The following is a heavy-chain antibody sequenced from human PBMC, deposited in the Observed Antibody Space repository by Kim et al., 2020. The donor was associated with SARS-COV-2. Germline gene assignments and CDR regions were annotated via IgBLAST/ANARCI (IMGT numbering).Heavy chain of an antibody. V-gene: IGHV4-59*08. J-gene: IGHJ4*02. CDR2: IYYSGST. D-gene: IGHD6-13*01. Sequence: SETLSLTCTVSGGSISNYYWSWIRQPPGKGLEWIGYIYYSGSTNYNPSLKSRVTISVDTSKNQFSLKLSSVTAADTAVYYCARREAAAGIDYWGQGTLVT. CDR3: ARREAAAGIDY. CDR1: GGSISNYY.